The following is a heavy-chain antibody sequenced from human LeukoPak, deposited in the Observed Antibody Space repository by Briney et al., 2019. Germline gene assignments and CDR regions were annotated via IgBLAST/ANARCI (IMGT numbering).Heavy chain of an antibody. J-gene: IGHJ4*02. CDR3: AREGGYCSGGSCLDY. Sequence: TSETLSLTCTVSGGSISSGDYYWSWIRQPPGKGLKWIGYIYYSGSTYYNPSLKSRVTISVDTSKNQFSLKLSSVTAADTAVYYCAREGGYCSGGSCLDYWGQGTLVTVSS. CDR2: IYYSGST. V-gene: IGHV4-30-4*08. CDR1: GGSISSGDYY. D-gene: IGHD2-15*01.